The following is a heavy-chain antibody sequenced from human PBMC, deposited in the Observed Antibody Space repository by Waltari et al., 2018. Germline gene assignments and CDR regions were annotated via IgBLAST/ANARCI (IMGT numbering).Heavy chain of an antibody. Sequence: EVQLVESGGGLVQPGGSLRLSCAASGFTFSSYWMSWVRQAPGKGLAWVANRKQDGSEKYYVDSVKGRFTISRDNAKNSLYLQMNSLRAEDTAVYYCARDFWSGYSYDYWGQGTLVTVSS. CDR1: GFTFSSYW. D-gene: IGHD3-3*01. J-gene: IGHJ4*02. V-gene: IGHV3-7*01. CDR2: RKQDGSEK. CDR3: ARDFWSGYSYDY.